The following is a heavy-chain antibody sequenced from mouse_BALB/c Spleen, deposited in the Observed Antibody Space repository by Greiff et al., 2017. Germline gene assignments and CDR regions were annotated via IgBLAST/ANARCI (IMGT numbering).Heavy chain of an antibody. Sequence: VQLQQSGPGLVAPSQSLSITCTVSGFSLTSYGVHWVRQPPGKGLEWLGVIWAGGSTNYNSALMSRLSISKDNSKSQVFLKMNSLQTDDTAMYYCARGRWLLRGYYAMDYWGQGTSVTVSS. CDR2: IWAGGST. CDR1: GFSLTSYG. CDR3: ARGRWLLRGYYAMDY. V-gene: IGHV2-9*02. J-gene: IGHJ4*01. D-gene: IGHD2-3*01.